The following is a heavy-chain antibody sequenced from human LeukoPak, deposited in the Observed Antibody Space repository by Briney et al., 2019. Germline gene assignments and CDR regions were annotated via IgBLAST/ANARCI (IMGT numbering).Heavy chain of an antibody. D-gene: IGHD6-19*01. CDR3: ASKSPSSGENYFDY. V-gene: IGHV4-34*01. CDR2: INHSGST. J-gene: IGHJ4*02. Sequence: PSETLSLTCAVYGGSFSGYYWGWIRQPPGKGLEWIGEINHSGSTNYNPSLKSRVTISVDTSKNQFSLKLSSVTAADTAVYYCASKSPSSGENYFDYWGQGTLVTVSS. CDR1: GGSFSGYY.